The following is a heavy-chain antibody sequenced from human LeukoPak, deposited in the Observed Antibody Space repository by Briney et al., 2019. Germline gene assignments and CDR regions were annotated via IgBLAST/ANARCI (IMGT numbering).Heavy chain of an antibody. CDR3: ARAKYYYDSSGYYWFDP. CDR1: GGSFSGYY. Sequence: SETLSLTCAVYGGSFSGYYWSWIRQPPGKGLEWIGEINHSGSTNYNPSLKSRVTISVDTSKNQFSLKLSSVTAADTAVYYCARAKYYYDSSGYYWFDPWGQGTLVTVSS. V-gene: IGHV4-34*01. D-gene: IGHD3-22*01. J-gene: IGHJ5*02. CDR2: INHSGST.